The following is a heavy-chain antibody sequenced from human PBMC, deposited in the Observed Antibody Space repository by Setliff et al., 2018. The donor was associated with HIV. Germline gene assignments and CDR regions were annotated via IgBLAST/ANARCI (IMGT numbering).Heavy chain of an antibody. Sequence: GASVKVSCKASGYTFTSYDINWVRQATGQGLEWMGWMNPNSGNTGYAQKFQGRVTMTRNTSISTAYMELSSLRSEDTAVYYCVRGGQYYRSTYYYYYMDVWGKGTTVTVSS. J-gene: IGHJ6*03. CDR2: MNPNSGNT. CDR3: VRGGQYYRSTYYYYYMDV. V-gene: IGHV1-8*02. D-gene: IGHD3-16*02. CDR1: GYTFTSYD.